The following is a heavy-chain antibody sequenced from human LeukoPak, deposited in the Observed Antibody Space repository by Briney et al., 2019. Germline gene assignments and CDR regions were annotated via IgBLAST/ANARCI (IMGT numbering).Heavy chain of an antibody. CDR3: VSFYETY. D-gene: IGHD2/OR15-2a*01. V-gene: IGHV3-74*01. CDR1: AGLTFSAHT. J-gene: IGHJ4*02. Sequence: PGGSLRLSCAASAGLTFSAHTMNWVRQAPGKGLVWVSHINSDGSWTSYADSVKGRFTIPKDNAKNTVYLQMNSLRAEDTAVYYCVSFYETYWGRGTLVTVSS. CDR2: INSDGSWT.